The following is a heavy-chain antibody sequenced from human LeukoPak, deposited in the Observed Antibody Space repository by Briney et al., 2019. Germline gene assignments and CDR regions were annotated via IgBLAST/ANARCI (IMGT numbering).Heavy chain of an antibody. CDR1: GFTFSSYS. Sequence: GGSLRLSCAASGFTFSSYSMNWVRQAPGKGLEWVSSISSSSSSYIYYADSVKGRFTISRDNAKNSLYLQMNSLRAEDTAVYYCAREAAATGRGWFDPWGQGTLVTVSS. V-gene: IGHV3-21*01. CDR3: AREAAATGRGWFDP. D-gene: IGHD6-13*01. CDR2: ISSSSSSYI. J-gene: IGHJ5*02.